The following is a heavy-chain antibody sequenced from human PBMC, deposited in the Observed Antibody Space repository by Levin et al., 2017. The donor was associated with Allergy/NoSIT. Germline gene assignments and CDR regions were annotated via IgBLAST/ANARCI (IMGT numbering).Heavy chain of an antibody. CDR2: IHSDTSIT. CDR3: ARGGCSSTSCLDS. V-gene: IGHV3-74*01. D-gene: IGHD2-2*01. CDR1: GFTFSPYY. J-gene: IGHJ4*02. Sequence: PGGSLRLSCAASGFTFSPYYMHWVRQAPGKGLAWVSNIHSDTSITNYADSVKGRFTISRDNAKNTLYLQMNSLRAEDTAVYYCARGGCSSTSCLDSWGQGTLVTVSS.